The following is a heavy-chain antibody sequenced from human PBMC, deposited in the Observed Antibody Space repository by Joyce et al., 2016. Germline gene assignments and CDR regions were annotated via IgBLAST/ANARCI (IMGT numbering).Heavy chain of an antibody. J-gene: IGHJ6*02. Sequence: QLVQSGGGLVQPGESLKLSCAASGSSFIVSALHWVRQNSGKGLEWFGRIGTKAHNYEKEYAASVKGRFTISRDDAKNTASLQMNSLKTEDTAVYYCARHVSIGPALYYYYGMDVWGQGTTVTVSS. V-gene: IGHV3-73*02. CDR1: GSSFIVSA. D-gene: IGHD2/OR15-2a*01. CDR2: IGTKAHNYEK. CDR3: ARHVSIGPALYYYYGMDV.